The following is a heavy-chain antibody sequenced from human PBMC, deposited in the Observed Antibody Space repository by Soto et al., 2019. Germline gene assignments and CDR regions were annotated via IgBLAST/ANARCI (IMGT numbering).Heavy chain of an antibody. V-gene: IGHV1-18*01. D-gene: IGHD5-12*01. Sequence: QVQLVQSGAEVKKPGASVKVSCKASGYTFTSYGISWVRQAPGQGLEWMGWISAYNGNTNYAQKLQGRVTMTTDTSTSTAYMELRSLRSDGTAVYYCARLRRYSGYDYEDYYYYMDVWGKGTTVTVSS. CDR3: ARLRRYSGYDYEDYYYYMDV. J-gene: IGHJ6*03. CDR1: GYTFTSYG. CDR2: ISAYNGNT.